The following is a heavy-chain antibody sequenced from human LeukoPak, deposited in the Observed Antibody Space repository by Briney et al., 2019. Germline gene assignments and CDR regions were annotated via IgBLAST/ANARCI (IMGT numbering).Heavy chain of an antibody. CDR3: AELGITMIGGV. J-gene: IGHJ6*04. V-gene: IGHV3-66*01. D-gene: IGHD3-10*02. CDR1: GFTVSSNY. CDR2: IYSGGST. Sequence: GGSLRLSCAASGFTVSSNYMNWVRQAPGKGLEWVSVIYSGGSTYYADSVKGRFTISRDNSKNTLYLQMNSLRAEDTAVYYCAELGITMIGGVWGKGTTVTVSS.